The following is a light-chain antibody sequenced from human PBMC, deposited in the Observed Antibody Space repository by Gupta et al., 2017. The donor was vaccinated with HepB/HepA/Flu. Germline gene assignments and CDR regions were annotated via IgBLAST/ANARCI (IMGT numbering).Light chain of an antibody. V-gene: IGKV3-20*01. CDR3: QQYGSSPPWT. J-gene: IGKJ1*01. Sequence: EIVLTQSPGTLSLSPGERVTLSCRASQSVSSSYLAWYQQKPGQAPRLLIYGASSRATGIPDRFSGSGSGTDFTLTIYRLEPEDSAVYYCQQYGSSPPWTFGQGTKVEIK. CDR1: QSVSSSY. CDR2: GAS.